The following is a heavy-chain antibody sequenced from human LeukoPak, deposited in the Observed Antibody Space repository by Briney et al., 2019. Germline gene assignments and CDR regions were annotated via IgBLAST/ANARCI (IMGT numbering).Heavy chain of an antibody. CDR3: AREGSRWYLGFDY. CDR2: TYYRSKWYN. Sequence: SQTLSLTCAISGDSVSSNSAAWNWIRQSLSRGLEWLGRTYYRSKWYNDYAVSVKSRITINPDTSKNQFSLQLNSVTPEDTAVYYCAREGSRWYLGFDYWGQGTLVTVSS. CDR1: GDSVSSNSAA. J-gene: IGHJ4*02. D-gene: IGHD6-13*01. V-gene: IGHV6-1*01.